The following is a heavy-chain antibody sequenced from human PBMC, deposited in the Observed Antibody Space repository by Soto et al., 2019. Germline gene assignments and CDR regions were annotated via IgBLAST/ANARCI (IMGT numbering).Heavy chain of an antibody. CDR1: GYTFPTYG. V-gene: IGHV1-18*01. CDR2: ISVYTGFT. CDR3: AREFEGQSSSWPFDY. D-gene: IGHD6-13*01. J-gene: IGHJ4*02. Sequence: QVQLVQSGAEVKKPGASVRVSCRASGYTFPTYGIAWVRQAPGQGLEWMGWISVYTGFTHYAQKFRGRVTVTAETSTSTVYMELRSLTSDDTAVYYCAREFEGQSSSWPFDYWGQGTLVTVSS.